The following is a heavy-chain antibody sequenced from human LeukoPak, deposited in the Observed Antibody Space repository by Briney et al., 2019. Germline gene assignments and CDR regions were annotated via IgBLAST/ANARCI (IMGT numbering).Heavy chain of an antibody. D-gene: IGHD2-2*01. CDR1: GFTFSGSA. CDR2: IRSKANSYAT. Sequence: GGSLRLSCAASGFTFSGSAMHWVRQASGKGLEWVGRIRSKANSYATAYAASVKGRFTISRDDSKNTAYLQMNSLKTEDTAVYYCTRLGYCSSTSCYGWNYYYYMDVWGKGTTVTVSS. CDR3: TRLGYCSSTSCYGWNYYYYMDV. J-gene: IGHJ6*03. V-gene: IGHV3-73*01.